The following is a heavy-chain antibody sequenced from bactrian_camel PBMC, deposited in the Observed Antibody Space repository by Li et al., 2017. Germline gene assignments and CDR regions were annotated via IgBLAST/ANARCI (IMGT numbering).Heavy chain of an antibody. CDR2: IDYDGTI. Sequence: VQLVESGGGSVQSGGSLRLSCAASGDTYTNYCMGWFRQAPGKEREGVAAIDYDGTIVYAESVKGRYTISRDNAANTVYLQLNSLKTEDMGIYYCAPFGQADVNSWGQGTQVTVS. V-gene: IGHV3S53*01. J-gene: IGHJ4*01. D-gene: IGHD3*01. CDR3: APFGQADVNS. CDR1: GDTYTNYC.